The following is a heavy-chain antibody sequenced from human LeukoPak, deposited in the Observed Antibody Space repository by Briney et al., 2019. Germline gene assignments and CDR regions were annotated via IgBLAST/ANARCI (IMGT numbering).Heavy chain of an antibody. CDR3: ASGLYYYDSSGYFPVVGDAFDI. CDR2: ISSSSSYI. D-gene: IGHD3-22*01. Sequence: GGSLRLSCAASGFTFSSYSMNWVRQAPGKGLEWVSSISSSSSYIYYADSVKGRFAISRDNAKNSLYLQMNSLRAEDTAVYYCASGLYYYDSSGYFPVVGDAFDIWGQGTMVTVSS. J-gene: IGHJ3*02. V-gene: IGHV3-21*01. CDR1: GFTFSSYS.